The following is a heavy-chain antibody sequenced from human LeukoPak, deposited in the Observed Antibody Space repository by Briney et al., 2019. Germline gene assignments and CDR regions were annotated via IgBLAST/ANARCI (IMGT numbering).Heavy chain of an antibody. CDR1: GFTFDDYA. CDR3: AKDVGAKARYYFDY. CDR2: ISWNSGSI. Sequence: GGSLRLSCAASGFTFDDYAMHWVRQAPGKGLEWVSGISWNSGSIGYADSVKGRFTISRDNAKNSLYLQMNSLRAEDMALYYCAKDVGAKARYYFDYWGQGTLVTVSS. D-gene: IGHD1-26*01. J-gene: IGHJ4*02. V-gene: IGHV3-9*03.